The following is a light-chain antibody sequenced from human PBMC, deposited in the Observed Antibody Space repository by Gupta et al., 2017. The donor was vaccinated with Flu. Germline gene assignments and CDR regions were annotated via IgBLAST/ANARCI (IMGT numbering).Light chain of an antibody. J-gene: IGKJ2*03. CDR3: QQYYDTPYS. Sequence: DIVMTQSPDSLAVSLGERATINCKSSQNILYSSTKKNYVAWYQQKPGQPPNLLIYWASTRESGVPDSFSGSGSGTDFTLTIRSLQAEDVAVYYCQQYYDTPYSFGRGTKLEIK. V-gene: IGKV4-1*01. CDR1: QNILYSSTKKNY. CDR2: WAS.